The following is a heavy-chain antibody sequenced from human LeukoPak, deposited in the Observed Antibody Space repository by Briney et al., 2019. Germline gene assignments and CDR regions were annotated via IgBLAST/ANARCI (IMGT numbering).Heavy chain of an antibody. D-gene: IGHD6-19*01. CDR3: AKAHSSGWYSNSNSVFGYYYGMDV. J-gene: IGHJ6*02. Sequence: GGSLRLSCAASGFTFSSYAMSWVRQAPGKGLEWVSAISGSGGSTYYADSVKGRFTISRDNSKNTLYLQMNSLRAEDTAVYYCAKAHSSGWYSNSNSVFGYYYGMDVWGQGTTVTVSS. V-gene: IGHV3-23*01. CDR1: GFTFSSYA. CDR2: ISGSGGST.